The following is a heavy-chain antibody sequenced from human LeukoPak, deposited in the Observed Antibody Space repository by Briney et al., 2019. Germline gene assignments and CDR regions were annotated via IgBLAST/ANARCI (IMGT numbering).Heavy chain of an antibody. Sequence: ASVKVSCKASGYTFTSYGISWVRQAPGQGLEWMGWMNPNSGNTGYAQKFQGRVTMTRNTSISTAYMELSSLRSEDTAVYYCARFYYYDSSGYDYWGQGTLVTVSS. CDR2: MNPNSGNT. CDR1: GYTFTSYG. V-gene: IGHV1-8*02. J-gene: IGHJ4*02. D-gene: IGHD3-22*01. CDR3: ARFYYYDSSGYDY.